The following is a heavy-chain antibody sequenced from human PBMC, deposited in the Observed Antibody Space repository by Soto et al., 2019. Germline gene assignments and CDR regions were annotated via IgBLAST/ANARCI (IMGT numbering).Heavy chain of an antibody. CDR2: IIPIFGTA. Sequence: QVQLVQSGAEVKKPGSSVKVSCKASGGTFSSYAISWVRQAPGQGLEWMGGIIPIFGTANYAQKFQGRVTITGDESTSTAYMELRSLRSEDTAVYYCAKNRITMIVRGGVFDIWGQGTMVTVSS. D-gene: IGHD3-22*01. J-gene: IGHJ3*02. CDR1: GGTFSSYA. CDR3: AKNRITMIVRGGVFDI. V-gene: IGHV1-69*01.